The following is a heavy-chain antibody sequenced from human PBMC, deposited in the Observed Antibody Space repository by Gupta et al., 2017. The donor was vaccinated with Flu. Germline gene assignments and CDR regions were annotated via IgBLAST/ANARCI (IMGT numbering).Heavy chain of an antibody. CDR3: VRDGYCGGDCYEYFQH. CDR2: INSDGSGT. D-gene: IGHD2-21*02. CDR1: GFTFSNYY. V-gene: IGHV3-74*01. J-gene: IGHJ1*01. Sequence: EVQLVEAGGGLAQPGGSLRLSCAASGFTFSNYYMHWVRQAPGKGLVWVSRINSDGSGTRYADSVKGRFTISRDNTKNTLYLQMNSLRAEDTAVYYCVRDGYCGGDCYEYFQHWGQGTLVTVSS.